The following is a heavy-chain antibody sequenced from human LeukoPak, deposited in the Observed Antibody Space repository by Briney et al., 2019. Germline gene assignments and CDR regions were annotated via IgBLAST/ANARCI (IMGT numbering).Heavy chain of an antibody. V-gene: IGHV1-2*02. CDR3: ARDIYCSSTSCTNWFDP. CDR2: INPNSGGT. D-gene: IGHD2-2*01. J-gene: IGHJ5*02. CDR1: GYTFTGYY. Sequence: ASVKVSCKASGYTFTGYYMRWVRQAPGQGLEWMGWINPNSGGTNYAQKFQGRVTMTRDTSISTAYMELSRLRSDDTAVYYCARDIYCSSTSCTNWFDPWGQGTLVTVSS.